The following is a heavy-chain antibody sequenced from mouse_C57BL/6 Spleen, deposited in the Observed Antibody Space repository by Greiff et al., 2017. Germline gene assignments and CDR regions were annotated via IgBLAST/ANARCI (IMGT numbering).Heavy chain of an antibody. J-gene: IGHJ3*01. CDR1: GYPSPSSW. D-gene: IGHD1-1*01. Sequence: QFQLQQPGAELVRPGSPVKLSCKAPGYPSPSSWMAWLKKRPGQGLEWIANIYPSDSETHYNQKFKDKATLTVDKSSSTAYMQLSSLTSEDSAVYYCARGNYYGSSYRFAYWGQGTLVTVSA. CDR3: ARGNYYGSSYRFAY. V-gene: IGHV1-61*01. CDR2: IYPSDSET.